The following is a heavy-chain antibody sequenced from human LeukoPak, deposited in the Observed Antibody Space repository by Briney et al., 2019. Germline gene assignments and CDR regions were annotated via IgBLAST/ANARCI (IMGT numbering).Heavy chain of an antibody. D-gene: IGHD2-15*01. V-gene: IGHV5-51*01. Sequence: GESLEISCKGSGYSFTTYWIGWVRQMPGKGLEWMGIIYPGDSDTRYSPSFQGQVTISADKSISTAYLQWSSLKASDTAMYYCTRARYCSGGSCYAEYWGQGTLVTVSS. J-gene: IGHJ4*02. CDR1: GYSFTTYW. CDR3: TRARYCSGGSCYAEY. CDR2: IYPGDSDT.